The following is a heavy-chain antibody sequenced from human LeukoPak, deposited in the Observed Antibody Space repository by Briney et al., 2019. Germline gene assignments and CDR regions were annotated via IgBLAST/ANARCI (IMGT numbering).Heavy chain of an antibody. CDR2: TTWDGGTR. CDR3: AKDRRNYYGMDV. Sequence: PGGSLRLSCAASGFTFDDYSMHWVRQAPGKGLEWVSLTTWDGGTRYYADSVKGRFTISRDNSKNSPYLHMNSLRTEDTALYFCAKDRRNYYGMDVWGQGTTVTVSS. V-gene: IGHV3-43*01. CDR1: GFTFDDYS. J-gene: IGHJ6*02.